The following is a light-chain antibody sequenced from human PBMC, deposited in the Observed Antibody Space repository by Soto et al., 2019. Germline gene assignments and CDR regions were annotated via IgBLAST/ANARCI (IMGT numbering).Light chain of an antibody. V-gene: IGLV2-14*03. CDR3: CSYTNTSTRV. CDR1: SSDVGGYSY. J-gene: IGLJ3*02. Sequence: QSALTQPASVSGSPGQSITISCTGTSSDVGGYSYVSWYQHHPGKAPKLMIYDVSNRPSGVSNRFSGSQSGNTASLTISGLQAEDEADYYCCSYTNTSTRVFGGGTKLTVL. CDR2: DVS.